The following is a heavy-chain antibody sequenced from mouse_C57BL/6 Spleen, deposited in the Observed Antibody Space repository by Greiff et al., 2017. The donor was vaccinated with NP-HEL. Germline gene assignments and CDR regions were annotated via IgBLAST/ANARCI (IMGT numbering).Heavy chain of an antibody. CDR1: GFSLTSYG. D-gene: IGHD2-3*01. CDR2: IWSGGST. J-gene: IGHJ3*01. V-gene: IGHV2-2*01. Sequence: QVQLKQSGPGLVQPSQSLSITCPVSGFSLTSYGVHWVRQSPGKGLEWLGVIWSGGSTDYNAAFISRLSISKDNSKSQVFFKMNSLQADDTAIYYCAREGDGYYPFAYWGQGTLVTVSA. CDR3: AREGDGYYPFAY.